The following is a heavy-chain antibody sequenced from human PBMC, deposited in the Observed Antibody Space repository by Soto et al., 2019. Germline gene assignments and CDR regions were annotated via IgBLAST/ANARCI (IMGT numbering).Heavy chain of an antibody. Sequence: QVQLVQSGAEVKKPGASVKVSCKASGYTFTSYYMHWVRQAPGQGLEWMGIINPSGGSTSYAQKSQGRVTMTRDTSTSTGYMALSSLRSEDTAVYYCARGLDIVVVPAAMRQYYFDYWGQGTLVTVSS. CDR1: GYTFTSYY. V-gene: IGHV1-46*03. CDR3: ARGLDIVVVPAAMRQYYFDY. J-gene: IGHJ4*02. D-gene: IGHD2-2*01. CDR2: INPSGGST.